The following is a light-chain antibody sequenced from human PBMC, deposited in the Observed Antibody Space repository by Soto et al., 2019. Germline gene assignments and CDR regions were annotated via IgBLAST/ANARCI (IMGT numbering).Light chain of an antibody. J-gene: IGKJ1*01. V-gene: IGKV3-20*01. CDR1: QSVISNY. Sequence: EVVLTQSPGTVSLSPGERVTLSCRASQSVISNYLAWYQQRPGQAPRLLIYAASSRATGIPDRFSGSGSGTDFTRSISRLEPEDFAVYYCQQYGSSLTWTFGQGTKLEMK. CDR2: AAS. CDR3: QQYGSSLTWT.